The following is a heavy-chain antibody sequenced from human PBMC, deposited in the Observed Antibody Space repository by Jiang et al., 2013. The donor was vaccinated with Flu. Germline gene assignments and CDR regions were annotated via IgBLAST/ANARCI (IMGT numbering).Heavy chain of an antibody. D-gene: IGHD3-10*01. CDR3: ATLGGFGDLSLYYYYYVDV. Sequence: GAEVKKPGESLKISCKGSGYSFNTYWIGWVRQMPGKGLEWMGIIYPGDSDTKFSPSFQGQVTISADKSIRTAYLQWSSLKASDTAMYYCATLGGFGDLSLYYYYYVDVWGKGTPVTVSS. V-gene: IGHV5-51*01. CDR1: GYSFNTYW. J-gene: IGHJ6*03. CDR2: IYPGDSDT.